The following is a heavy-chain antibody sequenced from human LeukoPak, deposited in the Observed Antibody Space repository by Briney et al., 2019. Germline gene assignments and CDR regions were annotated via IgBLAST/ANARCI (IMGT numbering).Heavy chain of an antibody. V-gene: IGHV4-39*07. D-gene: IGHD3-22*01. J-gene: IGHJ5*02. CDR1: GGSISSNSYY. Sequence: SETLSLTCAVSGGSISSNSYYWGWIRQPPGKGLEWIGSIYYSGSTYYNPSLKSRVTISVDTSKNQFSLKLSSVTAADTAVYYCASSMIRGSGWFDPWGQGTLVTVSS. CDR3: ASSMIRGSGWFDP. CDR2: IYYSGST.